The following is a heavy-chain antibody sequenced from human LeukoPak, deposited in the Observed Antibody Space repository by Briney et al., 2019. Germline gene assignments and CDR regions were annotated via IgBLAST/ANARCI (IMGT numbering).Heavy chain of an antibody. V-gene: IGHV3-9*01. D-gene: IGHD3-10*01. Sequence: PGGSLRLSCEASGFTFDDYGMHGVRQTPGKGLEWVSGISSDSGSIGYADSVKGRFTISRDNAKNTLYLQMNSLRDEDTALYYCAKRGQGFDYWGQGTLVTVSS. CDR1: GFTFDDYG. CDR3: AKRGQGFDY. CDR2: ISSDSGSI. J-gene: IGHJ4*02.